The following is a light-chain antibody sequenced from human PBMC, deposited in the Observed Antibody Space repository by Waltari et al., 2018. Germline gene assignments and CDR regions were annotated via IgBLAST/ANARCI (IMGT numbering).Light chain of an antibody. J-gene: IGKJ1*01. CDR2: DAS. CDR1: QSVRRS. CDR3: QHYVRLPVT. Sequence: EIVLTQSPGPLSLSPGESVTLSCRASQSVRRSLAWYQQKPGQAPRLLIYDASSRATGIPDRFSGGGSGTDFSLTISRLEPEDFAVYYCQHYVRLPVTFGQGTKVEIK. V-gene: IGKV3-20*01.